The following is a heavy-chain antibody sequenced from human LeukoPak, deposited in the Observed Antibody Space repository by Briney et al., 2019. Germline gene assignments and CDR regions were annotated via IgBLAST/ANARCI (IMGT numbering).Heavy chain of an antibody. CDR3: ARGGAAAARKRGVDF. V-gene: IGHV3-7*01. D-gene: IGHD6-13*01. CDR2: INEKGNEK. J-gene: IGHJ4*02. CDR1: GFTFSSYW. Sequence: GGSLGLSCSASGFTFSSYWMSWVRQAPGKGLEWVANINEKGNEKYYVDSVKGRFTISRDNSKSSLYLQMDSLRDEDTAVFYCARGGAAAARKRGVDFWGQGTLVTVSS.